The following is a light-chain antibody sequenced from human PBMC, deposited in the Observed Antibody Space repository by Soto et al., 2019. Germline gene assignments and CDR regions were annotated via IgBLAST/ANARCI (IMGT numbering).Light chain of an antibody. Sequence: DIQLTQSPSSLSASVGDRVTITCRASQSINAFLNWYQQKPGEAPKLLIYTSTTLYSGVPARFSGFGSGTDFTLTINSLQREDFATYYCQQSYSWTWTIGQGTKVE. V-gene: IGKV1-39*01. CDR1: QSINAF. CDR3: QQSYSWTWT. CDR2: TST. J-gene: IGKJ1*01.